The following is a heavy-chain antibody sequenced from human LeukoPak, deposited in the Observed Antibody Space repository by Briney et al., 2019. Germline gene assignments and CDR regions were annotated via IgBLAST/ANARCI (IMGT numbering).Heavy chain of an antibody. CDR1: GFTFSSYA. Sequence: GGSLRLSCAASGFTFSSYAMHWVRQAPGKGLEWVAVISYDGSNKYYADSVKGRFTISRDNSKNTQYLQMNSLRAEDTAVYYCARGYSGYVDYYYGMDVWGQGTTVTVSS. V-gene: IGHV3-30-3*01. CDR3: ARGYSGYVDYYYGMDV. D-gene: IGHD5-12*01. J-gene: IGHJ6*02. CDR2: ISYDGSNK.